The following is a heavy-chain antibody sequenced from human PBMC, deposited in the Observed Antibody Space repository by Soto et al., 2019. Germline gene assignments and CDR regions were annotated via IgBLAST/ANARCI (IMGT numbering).Heavy chain of an antibody. J-gene: IGHJ4*02. D-gene: IGHD3-10*01. CDR2: IGVGGGDR. V-gene: IGHV3-23*04. Sequence: EVQLVESGGGLVQPGGSLRLSCAASGFTFSSYAMSWVRQAPGKGLEWVSIIGVGGGDRYYPESVKGRFTISRVNSRDTLYLEMNSLSDEDTAVYYCARVRFGELVWGQGTLVTVSS. CDR1: GFTFSSYA. CDR3: ARVRFGELV.